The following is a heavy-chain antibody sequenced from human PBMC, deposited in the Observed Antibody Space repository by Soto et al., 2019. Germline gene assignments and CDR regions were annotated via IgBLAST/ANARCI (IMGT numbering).Heavy chain of an antibody. D-gene: IGHD2-15*01. CDR3: ARGAYCSGGSCYWWFDP. Sequence: SETLSLTCAVYGGSFSGYYWSWIRQPPGKGLEWIGEINHSGSTNYNPSLKSRVTISVDTSKNQFSLQLNSLTPEDTAVYYCARGAYCSGGSCYWWFDPWGQGTLVTVSS. J-gene: IGHJ5*02. CDR2: INHSGST. V-gene: IGHV4-34*01. CDR1: GGSFSGYY.